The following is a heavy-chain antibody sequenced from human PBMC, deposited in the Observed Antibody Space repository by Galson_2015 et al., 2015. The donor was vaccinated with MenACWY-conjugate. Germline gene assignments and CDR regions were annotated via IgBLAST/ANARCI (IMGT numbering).Heavy chain of an antibody. CDR1: GFTFRQYA. V-gene: IGHV3-23*01. CDR3: AKDVYMDV. J-gene: IGHJ6*03. Sequence: SLRLSCAVSGFTFRQYAMSWVRQAPGTGLEWVAIISDSGAATHYIDSVKGGFTIPRDNSKNTLYLQMSRLRAEDTALYYCAKDVYMDVWSKGTTVSVSS. CDR2: ISDSGAAT.